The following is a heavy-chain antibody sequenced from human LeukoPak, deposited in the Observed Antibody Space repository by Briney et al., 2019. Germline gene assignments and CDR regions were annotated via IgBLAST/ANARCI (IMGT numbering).Heavy chain of an antibody. CDR2: ISYDGSNK. CDR3: AKELPHNGFDY. D-gene: IGHD1-1*01. CDR1: GFTFSSYG. J-gene: IGHJ4*02. V-gene: IGHV3-30*18. Sequence: PGGSLRLSCAASGFTFSSYGMHWVRQAPGKGLEWVAVISYDGSNKYYADSVKGRFTISRDNSKNALYLQMNSLRAEDTAVYYCAKELPHNGFDYWGQGTLVTVSS.